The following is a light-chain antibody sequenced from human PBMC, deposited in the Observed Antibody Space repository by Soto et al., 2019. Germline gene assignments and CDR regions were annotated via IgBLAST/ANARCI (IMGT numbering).Light chain of an antibody. CDR1: QRVRSTD. CDR3: PQFGNSART. Sequence: EILLTQSPGTLSLSPVERATLSCMASQRVRSTDLVLYQQKPGQAPRLLIYGASTRATGIPYRFSGSGFGKDFTLTISRLEPEDFEVYYCPQFGNSARTLGQGIEVEV. V-gene: IGKV3-20*01. CDR2: GAS. J-gene: IGKJ1*01.